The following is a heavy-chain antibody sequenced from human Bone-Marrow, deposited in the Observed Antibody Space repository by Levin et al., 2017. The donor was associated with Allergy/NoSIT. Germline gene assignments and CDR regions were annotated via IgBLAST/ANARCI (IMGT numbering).Heavy chain of an antibody. J-gene: IGHJ6*02. D-gene: IGHD3-16*01. V-gene: IGHV3-23*01. CDR2: VSATGETT. Sequence: PGGSLRLSCVVSGFTFSDYDMTWVRQAPGRGLEWVSFVSATGETTHYAHSVKGRFTISRDNSKNTLYLQMNSLRAEDTAKYYCAKRISLYLYYGLDVWGQGTTVTVSS. CDR1: GFTFSDYD. CDR3: AKRISLYLYYGLDV.